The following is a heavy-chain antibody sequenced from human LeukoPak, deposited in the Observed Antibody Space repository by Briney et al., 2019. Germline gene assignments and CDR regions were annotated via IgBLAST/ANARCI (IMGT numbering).Heavy chain of an antibody. Sequence: PSETLSLTCTVSGGSISSSSYYWGWIRQPPGKGLEWIGSIYYSGSTYYNPSLKSRVTISVDTSKNQFSLKLSSVTAADTAVYYCARQAYGDYVFDYWGQGTLVTVSS. CDR1: GGSISSSSYY. V-gene: IGHV4-39*01. CDR2: IYYSGST. J-gene: IGHJ4*02. CDR3: ARQAYGDYVFDY. D-gene: IGHD4-17*01.